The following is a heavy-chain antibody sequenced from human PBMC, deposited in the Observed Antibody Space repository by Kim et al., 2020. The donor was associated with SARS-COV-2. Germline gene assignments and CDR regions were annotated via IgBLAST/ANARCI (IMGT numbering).Heavy chain of an antibody. CDR1: GFTFSSYG. CDR3: ARDLRLGESYNWFDH. V-gene: IGHV3-33*01. J-gene: IGHJ5*02. CDR2: IWYDGSNK. D-gene: IGHD3-16*01. Sequence: GGSLRLSCAASGFTFSSYGMHWVRQAPGKGLEWVAVIWYDGSNKYYADSVKGRFTISRDNSKNTLYLQMNSLRAEDTAVYYCARDLRLGESYNWFDHWGQGTLVTVSS.